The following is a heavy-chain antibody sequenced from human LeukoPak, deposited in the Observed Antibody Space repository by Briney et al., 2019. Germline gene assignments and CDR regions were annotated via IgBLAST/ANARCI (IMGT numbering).Heavy chain of an antibody. CDR1: GFTFSSYW. J-gene: IGHJ6*02. Sequence: GGSLRLSGAASGFTFSSYWMNWARQAPGKGLEWVASINHNGNVNYYVDSVKGRFTISRDNAKNSLYLQMSNLRAEDTAVYCCARGGGLDVWGQGATVTVSS. CDR3: ARGGGLDV. V-gene: IGHV3-7*03. CDR2: INHNGNVN. D-gene: IGHD3-16*01.